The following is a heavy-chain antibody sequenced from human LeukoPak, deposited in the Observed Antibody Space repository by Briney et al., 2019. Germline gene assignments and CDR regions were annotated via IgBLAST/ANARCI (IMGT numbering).Heavy chain of an antibody. Sequence: GGSLRLSCAASGFTFSSYGMHWVRQAPGKGLEGVAVISYDGSNKYYADSVKGRFTISRDNSKNTLYLQMNSLRAEDTAVYYCAKDRAVVVPAAMHYWGQGTLVTVSS. V-gene: IGHV3-30*18. CDR3: AKDRAVVVPAAMHY. D-gene: IGHD2-2*01. CDR2: ISYDGSNK. J-gene: IGHJ4*02. CDR1: GFTFSSYG.